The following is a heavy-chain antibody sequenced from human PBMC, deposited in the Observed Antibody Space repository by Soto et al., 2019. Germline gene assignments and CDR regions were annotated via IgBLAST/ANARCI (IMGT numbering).Heavy chain of an antibody. V-gene: IGHV3-30*04. CDR2: ISNDGSDK. CDR3: ARAKACGPMCYIIDF. CDR1: GFTFSSHA. J-gene: IGHJ4*02. Sequence: PGGSLRLSCAASGFTFSSHAMHWVRQTPGKGMEWVAIISNDGSDKTYADSVKGRFTLSRDSSNNAVYLQMDCLTSDDAAVYYCARAKACGPMCYIIDFWGQGTLVTVSS. D-gene: IGHD3-10*02.